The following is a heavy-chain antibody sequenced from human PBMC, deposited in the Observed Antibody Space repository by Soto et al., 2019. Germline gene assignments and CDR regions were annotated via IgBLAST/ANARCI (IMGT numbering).Heavy chain of an antibody. V-gene: IGHV4-59*01. CDR2: IYNGERT. CDR3: AQTTGWPGFDY. J-gene: IGHJ4*02. D-gene: IGHD6-19*01. Sequence: QVHLQESGPGLVKPSETMSLTCTASGASIRNFYWNWVRQFPGKGLEWIGHIYNGERTNYNPSLKSRVTISVDTSKNQFSLKLSSVTVADTAEYHCAQTTGWPGFDYWGQGTLVAVSS. CDR1: GASIRNFY.